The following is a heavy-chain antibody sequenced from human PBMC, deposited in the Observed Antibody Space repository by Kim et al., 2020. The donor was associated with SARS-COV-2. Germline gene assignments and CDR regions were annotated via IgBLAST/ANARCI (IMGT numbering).Heavy chain of an antibody. CDR1: GYSFTSYW. D-gene: IGHD2-2*01. V-gene: IGHV5-51*01. J-gene: IGHJ4*02. Sequence: GESLKISCKGSGYSFTSYWIGWVRQMPGKGLEWMGIIYPGDSDTRYSPSFQGQVTISADKSISTAYLQWSSLKASDTAMYYCARGAYCSSTSCQRYYFDYWGQGTLVTVSS. CDR3: ARGAYCSSTSCQRYYFDY. CDR2: IYPGDSDT.